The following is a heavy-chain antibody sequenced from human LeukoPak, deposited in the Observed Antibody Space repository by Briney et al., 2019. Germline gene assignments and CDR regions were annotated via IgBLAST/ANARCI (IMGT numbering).Heavy chain of an antibody. CDR1: GGTFSSYA. J-gene: IGHJ5*02. CDR3: ARDPLNSSSWYSWFDP. CDR2: IIPIFGTA. D-gene: IGHD6-13*01. Sequence: ASEKVSCKASGGTFSSYAISWVRQAPGQGLEWMGGIIPIFGTANYAQKFQGRVTITADKSTSTAYMELSSLRSEDTAVYYCARDPLNSSSWYSWFDPWGQGTLSPSPQ. V-gene: IGHV1-69*06.